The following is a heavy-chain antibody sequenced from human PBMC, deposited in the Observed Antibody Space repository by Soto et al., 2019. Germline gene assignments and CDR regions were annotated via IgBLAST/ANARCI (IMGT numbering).Heavy chain of an antibody. D-gene: IGHD5-12*01. CDR2: INHSGST. J-gene: IGHJ6*03. CDR3: ARGQAEGIVATMGGVYYYYYMDV. CDR1: GGSFSGYY. V-gene: IGHV4-34*01. Sequence: SETLSLTCAVYGGSFSGYYWSWIRQPPGKGLEWIGEINHSGSTNYNPSLKSRVTISVDTSKNQFSLKLSSVTAADTAVDYCARGQAEGIVATMGGVYYYYYMDVWGKGTTVTVSS.